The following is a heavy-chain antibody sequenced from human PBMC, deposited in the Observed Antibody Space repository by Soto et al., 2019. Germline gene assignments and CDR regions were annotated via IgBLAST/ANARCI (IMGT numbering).Heavy chain of an antibody. Sequence: QVQLQESGPGLVKPSQTLSLTCTVSAGSISSGDYYWGWIRQPPGKGLEWIGYISSSGSTNYNPSLKIRVTISVDTTTIQFSLQLSSVTAADKAVCYCARGYSDSSGYYHPWYFDLWGRCTLFTVST. CDR1: AGSISSGDYY. V-gene: IGHV4-30-4*01. D-gene: IGHD3-22*01. CDR2: ISSSGST. CDR3: ARGYSDSSGYYHPWYFDL. J-gene: IGHJ2*01.